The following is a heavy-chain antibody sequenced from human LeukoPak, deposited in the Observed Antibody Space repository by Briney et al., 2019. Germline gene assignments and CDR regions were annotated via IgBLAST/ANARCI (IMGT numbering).Heavy chain of an antibody. V-gene: IGHV4-34*01. CDR3: ARNGRYFDY. D-gene: IGHD1-1*01. CDR1: GGSFSGYY. Sequence: SETLSLTCAVYGGSFSGYYWSWIRQPPGKGLEWIGEINHSGSTNYNPSLKSRVTISVDTSKNQFSLKLSSVTAADTAVYFCARNGRYFDYCGQGTLVTVSS. CDR2: INHSGST. J-gene: IGHJ4*02.